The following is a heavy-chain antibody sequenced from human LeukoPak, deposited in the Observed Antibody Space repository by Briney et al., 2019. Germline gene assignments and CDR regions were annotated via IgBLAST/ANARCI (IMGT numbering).Heavy chain of an antibody. Sequence: ASVKVSCKASGYTLTGYYMHWVRQAPGQGLEWMGWINPNSGDTKYAQKFQGRVTMTRDTSISTAYMELSRLRSDDTAVYYCARVAAAGTGWFGPWGQGTLVTVSS. J-gene: IGHJ5*02. CDR3: ARVAAAGTGWFGP. D-gene: IGHD6-13*01. V-gene: IGHV1-2*02. CDR2: INPNSGDT. CDR1: GYTLTGYY.